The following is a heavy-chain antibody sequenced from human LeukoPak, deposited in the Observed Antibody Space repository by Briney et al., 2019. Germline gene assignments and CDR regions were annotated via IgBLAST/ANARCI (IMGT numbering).Heavy chain of an antibody. CDR2: IYKSGST. CDR3: ARGGRGYCSSTSCYVYGYSYGYRSAPTFDY. D-gene: IGHD2-2*01. J-gene: IGHJ4*02. V-gene: IGHV4-61*09. Sequence: SETLSLTCTVSGGSISSGSYYCSWIRQPAGKGLEWLGHIYKSGSTNYNPSLKSRVTVSVDTSKNQFSLKLSSVTAADTAVYYCARGGRGYCSSTSCYVYGYSYGYRSAPTFDYWGQGILVTVSS. CDR1: GGSISSGSYY.